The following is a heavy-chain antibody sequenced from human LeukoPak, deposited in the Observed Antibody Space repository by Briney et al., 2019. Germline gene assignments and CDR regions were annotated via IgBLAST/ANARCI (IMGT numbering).Heavy chain of an antibody. D-gene: IGHD6-6*01. J-gene: IGHJ5*02. Sequence: GASVKVSCKASGGTFSSYAISWVRQAPGQGLEWMGGIIPIFGTANYAQKFQGRVAITADKSTSTAYMELSSLRSEDTAVYYCARDPRPSDNWFDPWGQGTLVTVSS. CDR2: IIPIFGTA. CDR3: ARDPRPSDNWFDP. V-gene: IGHV1-69*06. CDR1: GGTFSSYA.